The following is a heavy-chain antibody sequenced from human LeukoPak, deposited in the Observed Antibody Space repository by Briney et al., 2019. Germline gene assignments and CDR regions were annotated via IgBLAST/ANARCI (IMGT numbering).Heavy chain of an antibody. J-gene: IGHJ4*02. Sequence: GGSLRLSCAASEFTFSDYALHWVRQAPGKGLQWVAVISYDGNTIHYADSVKGRFIISRDTSKNTLYLQMNSLRAEDTAVYYCARSGGLQKFDYWGQGTLVTVSS. CDR3: ARSGGLQKFDY. CDR2: ISYDGNTI. CDR1: EFTFSDYA. V-gene: IGHV3-30-3*01. D-gene: IGHD4-11*01.